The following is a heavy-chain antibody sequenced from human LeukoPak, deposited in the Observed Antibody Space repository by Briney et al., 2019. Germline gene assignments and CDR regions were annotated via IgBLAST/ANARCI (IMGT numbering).Heavy chain of an antibody. D-gene: IGHD4-23*01. CDR3: ARDRDDGGFEY. J-gene: IGHJ4*02. Sequence: PGGPLRLSCAASGFTFSNYWMSWVRQAPEKGLEWVANIKQDGSVKQYVDSMKGRFTISRDNAKNSLYLQMNSLRAEDTAVYYCARDRDDGGFEYWGQGTLVTVSS. CDR2: IKQDGSVK. V-gene: IGHV3-7*01. CDR1: GFTFSNYW.